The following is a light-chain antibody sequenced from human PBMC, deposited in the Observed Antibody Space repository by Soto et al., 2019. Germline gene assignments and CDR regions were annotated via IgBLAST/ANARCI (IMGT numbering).Light chain of an antibody. CDR2: AAS. V-gene: IGKV3-15*01. CDR1: QSVSSN. CDR3: KQYNKWPPGT. Sequence: DIVMTQSPATLSVSPGERATLSCRASQSVSSNLAWYQQKPGQAPRLLIYAASTRANGVPARFSGSGSGTEFALSISSLQSEVFAVYSRKQYNKWPPGTFGQGTKVEIK. J-gene: IGKJ1*01.